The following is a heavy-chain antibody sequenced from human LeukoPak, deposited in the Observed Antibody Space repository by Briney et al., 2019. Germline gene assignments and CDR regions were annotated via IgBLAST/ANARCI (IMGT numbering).Heavy chain of an antibody. D-gene: IGHD2-2*01. CDR3: AREYCRSTSCYGYPDY. V-gene: IGHV3-11*01. CDR2: ITNSGSTI. J-gene: IGHJ4*02. Sequence: GGSLRLSCAASGFTFSDYYLSWIRQAPGKGLECVSYITNSGSTIYYAVSVKGRFTISRDNAKNSLYLQMNSLRAEDTAVYYCAREYCRSTSCYGYPDYWGQGTLVTVSS. CDR1: GFTFSDYY.